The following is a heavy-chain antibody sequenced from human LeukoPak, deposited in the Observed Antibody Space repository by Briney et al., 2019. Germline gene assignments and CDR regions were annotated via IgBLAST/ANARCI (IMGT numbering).Heavy chain of an antibody. CDR2: ISGSGDNV. V-gene: IGHV3-48*03. D-gene: IGHD3-10*01. J-gene: IGHJ6*03. CDR3: AKDRSYYGSATRDMDV. CDR1: GFTFSNYK. Sequence: PGGSLRLSCAASGFTFSNYKMNWVRQAPGKGLEWVADISGSGDNVHYADSVKDRFTISRDNTKNSLYLQMNSLRAEDTAVYYCAKDRSYYGSATRDMDVWGKGTTVTVSS.